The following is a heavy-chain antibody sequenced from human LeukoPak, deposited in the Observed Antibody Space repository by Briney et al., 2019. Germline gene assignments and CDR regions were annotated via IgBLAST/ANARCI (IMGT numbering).Heavy chain of an antibody. V-gene: IGHV1-18*01. CDR3: ARDFVPYSSSSDYFDY. D-gene: IGHD6-13*01. Sequence: ASVKVSCKASGYTFTSYGISWVRQAPGQGLEWMGWISGYNGNTNYAQKLQGRVTMTTDTSTSTAYMELRSLRSDDTAVYYCARDFVPYSSSSDYFDYWGQGTLDTVSS. J-gene: IGHJ4*02. CDR1: GYTFTSYG. CDR2: ISGYNGNT.